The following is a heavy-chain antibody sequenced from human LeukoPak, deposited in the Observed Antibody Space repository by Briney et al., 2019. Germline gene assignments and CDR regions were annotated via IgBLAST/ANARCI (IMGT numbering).Heavy chain of an antibody. CDR1: GGSISSYY. V-gene: IGHV4-59*01. J-gene: IGHJ3*02. CDR3: ARRTYDLWSGDYTGAFDI. CDR2: MYYSGST. Sequence: PSETLSLTCTVSGGSISSYYWSWIRQPPGKGLEWIGYMYYSGSTNYNPSLKSRVTISLDTSKNQFSLKLSSVTAADTAVYYCARRTYDLWSGDYTGAFDIWGQGTMVTVSS. D-gene: IGHD3-3*01.